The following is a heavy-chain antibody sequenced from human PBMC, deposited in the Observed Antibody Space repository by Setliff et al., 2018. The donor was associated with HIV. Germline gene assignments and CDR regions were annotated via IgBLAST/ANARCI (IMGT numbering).Heavy chain of an antibody. J-gene: IGHJ4*02. CDR3: ATTPYHYDSSSYYLAY. CDR1: GYTFTSYD. D-gene: IGHD3-22*01. Sequence: ASVKVSCKASGYTFTSYDISWVRQAPGQGLEWMGWISAYNGNTNYAQKLQGRVTMTTDTSTSTAYMELSGLRSDDTAMYYCATTPYHYDSSSYYLAYWGQGTLVTVSS. V-gene: IGHV1-18*01. CDR2: ISAYNGNT.